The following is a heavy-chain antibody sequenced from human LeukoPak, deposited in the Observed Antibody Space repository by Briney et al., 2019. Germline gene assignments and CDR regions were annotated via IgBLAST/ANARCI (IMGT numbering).Heavy chain of an antibody. D-gene: IGHD1-20*01. Sequence: SETLSLTCTVSGGSISSYYWSWIRQPPGKGLEWIGYIYYSGSTNYNPSLKSRVTISVDTSKNQFSLKLSSVTAADTAVYYCARAGITGTTYYYYYMDVWSKGTTVTVSS. J-gene: IGHJ6*03. CDR3: ARAGITGTTYYYYYMDV. V-gene: IGHV4-59*01. CDR2: IYYSGST. CDR1: GGSISSYY.